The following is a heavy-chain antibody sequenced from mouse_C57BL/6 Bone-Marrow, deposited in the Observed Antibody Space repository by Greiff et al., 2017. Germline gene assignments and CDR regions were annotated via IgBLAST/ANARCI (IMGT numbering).Heavy chain of an antibody. CDR2: IYPGSGST. CDR3: ARIWGYGNLDY. D-gene: IGHD2-1*01. J-gene: IGHJ2*01. Sequence: QVQLKQPGAELVKPGASVKMSCKASGYTFTSYWITWVKQRPGHGLAWIGDIYPGSGSTNYNEKFKSKATLTVDTSSSTAYMQLSSLTSEDSAVYYCARIWGYGNLDYGGQGTTLTVSS. V-gene: IGHV1-55*01. CDR1: GYTFTSYW.